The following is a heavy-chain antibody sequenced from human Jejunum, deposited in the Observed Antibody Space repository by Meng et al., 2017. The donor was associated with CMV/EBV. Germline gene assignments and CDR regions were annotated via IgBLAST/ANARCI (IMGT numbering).Heavy chain of an antibody. V-gene: IGHV3-23*01. CDR3: VRDLTYCDNFCPLLRRGAFDM. J-gene: IGHJ3*02. CDR1: G. CDR2: SWGCGVTT. D-gene: IGHD3-22*01. Sequence: GLGLVPPGPGRGLEWVLDSWGCGVTTQQAESVEGRFTISRDNSKSILYLQMNSLRVEDTARYYCVRDLTYCDNFCPLLRRGAFDMWGQGTMVTVSS.